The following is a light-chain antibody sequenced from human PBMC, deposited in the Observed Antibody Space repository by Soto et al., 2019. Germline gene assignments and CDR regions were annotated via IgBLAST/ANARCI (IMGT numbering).Light chain of an antibody. CDR1: TSNIGNHY. V-gene: IGLV1-51*01. CDR2: DNN. J-gene: IGLJ2*01. Sequence: QSVLTQPPSVSAAPGQKVTISCSGSTSNIGNHYVSWHQQLPGTAPKVLIYDNNQRPSGIPDRFSGSKSGTSATLGITGLQTGDEADYYCGTWDSSLSSVVFGGGTKLTVL. CDR3: GTWDSSLSSVV.